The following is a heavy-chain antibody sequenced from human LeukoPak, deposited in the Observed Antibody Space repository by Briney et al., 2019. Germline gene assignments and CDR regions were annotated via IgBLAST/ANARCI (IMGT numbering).Heavy chain of an antibody. J-gene: IGHJ5*02. CDR1: GGSLSSYY. D-gene: IGHD3-16*01. V-gene: IGHV4-59*01. Sequence: SETLSLTCTVSGGSLSSYYWSWIRQPPGKGLEWIGYIYYSGSTNYNPSLKSRGIISLGTSMNQFSLKLRSVTAADTAIYYCARTVGYYVWFDPWGQGTLVTVSS. CDR2: IYYSGST. CDR3: ARTVGYYVWFDP.